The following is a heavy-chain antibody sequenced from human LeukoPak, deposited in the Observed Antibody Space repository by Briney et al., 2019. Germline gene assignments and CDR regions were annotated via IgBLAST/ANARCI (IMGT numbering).Heavy chain of an antibody. J-gene: IGHJ6*02. CDR3: AKDLSSAITSALVLDV. D-gene: IGHD3-22*01. CDR1: GFTFDDYA. V-gene: IGHV3-9*01. Sequence: PGGSLRLSCTVSGFTFDDYAMHWVRHTPGKGLEWVAGITWNRDNIEYGDSVKGRFTISRDNVKNVLYLQMNSLRPEDTALYYCAKDLSSAITSALVLDVWGQGTTVIVS. CDR2: ITWNRDNI.